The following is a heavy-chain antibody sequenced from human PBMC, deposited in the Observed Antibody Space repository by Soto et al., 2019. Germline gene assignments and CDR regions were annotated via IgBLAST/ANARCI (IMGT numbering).Heavy chain of an antibody. J-gene: IGHJ6*03. D-gene: IGHD5-12*01. CDR2: IKGDLITT. V-gene: IGHV3-74*01. CDR1: GFTFSDYW. CDR3: ARGARGLYFMDV. Sequence: EVQVVESAGGLVQPGGSLRLSCAASGFTFSDYWMHWVRQAPGKGLVWVSRIKGDLITTNYADSVKGRFTISRDNARNTVSLQIDSLRAEDTAVYYCARGARGLYFMDVWGKGTTVTVSS.